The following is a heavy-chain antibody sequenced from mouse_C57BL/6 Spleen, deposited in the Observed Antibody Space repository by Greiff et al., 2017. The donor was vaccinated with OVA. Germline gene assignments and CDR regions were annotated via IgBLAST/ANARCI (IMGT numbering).Heavy chain of an antibody. CDR2: IDTSDSET. V-gene: IGHV1-52*01. CDR3: ERGNYGNSHWYFDV. Sequence: QVQLQQPGAELVRPGSSVKLSCKASGYTFTSYWMPWVKQRPIQGLEWIGNIDTSDSETHYNQKFKDKATLTVDKSSSTAYMQLSSLTSEDSAVYYCERGNYGNSHWYFDVWGTGTTVTVSS. D-gene: IGHD1-1*01. CDR1: GYTFTSYW. J-gene: IGHJ1*03.